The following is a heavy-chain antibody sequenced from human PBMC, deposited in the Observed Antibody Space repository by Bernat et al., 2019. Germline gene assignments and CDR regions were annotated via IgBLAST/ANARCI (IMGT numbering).Heavy chain of an antibody. CDR1: GFIFSSYA. J-gene: IGHJ5*02. D-gene: IGHD6-19*01. V-gene: IGHV3-23*01. CDR3: AGTNQWLVRWFDP. Sequence: EVQLLESGGGLEQPGGSLRLSCAASGFIFSSYAMSWVRQAPGKGLEWVSAISGSGGSTYYAASVKGRFTISRGNSKNTVYLQMNSLGAEDTAGNYCAGTNQWLVRWFDPWGQGTLVTVSS. CDR2: ISGSGGST.